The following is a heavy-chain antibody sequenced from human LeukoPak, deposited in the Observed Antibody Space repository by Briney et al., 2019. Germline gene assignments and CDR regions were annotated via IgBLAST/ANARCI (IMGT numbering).Heavy chain of an antibody. CDR2: ISAYGSDE. CDR3: AKTYWSATRCLSWGSDY. Sequence: GGSLRLSCTASGFTFSSYAMNWVRQVPGKGLEWVSSISAYGSDEYYADSVKGRFTVSRDTSRNTLYLQMNSLRAEDTAIYYGAKTYWSATRCLSWGSDYWGQGTLVTVSS. D-gene: IGHD2-2*01. J-gene: IGHJ4*02. CDR1: GFTFSSYA. V-gene: IGHV3-23*01.